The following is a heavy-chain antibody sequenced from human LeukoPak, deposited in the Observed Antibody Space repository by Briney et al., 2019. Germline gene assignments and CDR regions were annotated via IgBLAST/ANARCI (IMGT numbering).Heavy chain of an antibody. D-gene: IGHD2-15*01. CDR1: GGSISSYY. V-gene: IGHV4-59*01. CDR3: ARDLGYCSGGSCYDWFDP. CDR2: IYYRGST. J-gene: IGHJ5*02. Sequence: SETLSLTCTVSGGSISSYYWSWIRQPPGKGLEWIGYIYYRGSTNYNPSLKSRVTISVDTSKNQFSLKLSSVTAADTAVYYCARDLGYCSGGSCYDWFDPWGQGTLVTVSS.